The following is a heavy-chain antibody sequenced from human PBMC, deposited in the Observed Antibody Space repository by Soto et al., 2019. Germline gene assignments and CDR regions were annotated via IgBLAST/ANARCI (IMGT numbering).Heavy chain of an antibody. CDR3: ARDLAKGGGSAGFDY. CDR1: Y. V-gene: IGHV1-2*02. J-gene: IGHJ4*02. CDR2: INPKSGGT. D-gene: IGHD1-26*01. Sequence: YKKWVRQAPGQGFEWMGWINPKSGGTKYPQKFQGRVTMTRDTSLSTVYMTLTRLTSDDTAVYYCARDLAKGGGSAGFDYWGQGTLVTVSS.